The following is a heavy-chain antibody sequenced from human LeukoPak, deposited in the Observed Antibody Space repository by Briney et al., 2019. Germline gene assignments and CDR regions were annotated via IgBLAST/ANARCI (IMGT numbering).Heavy chain of an antibody. CDR2: MNPNSGNT. D-gene: IGHD3-3*01. V-gene: IGHV1-8*01. CDR3: AREADMTYDFWSAYYHYYYYYGMDV. J-gene: IGHJ6*02. CDR1: GYTFTSYD. Sequence: ASVKVSCKASGYTFTSYDINWVRQATGQGLEWMGWMNPNSGNTGYAQKFQGRVTMTRNTSISTAYMELSSLRSEDTAVYYCAREADMTYDFWSAYYHYYYYYGMDVWGQGTTVTVSS.